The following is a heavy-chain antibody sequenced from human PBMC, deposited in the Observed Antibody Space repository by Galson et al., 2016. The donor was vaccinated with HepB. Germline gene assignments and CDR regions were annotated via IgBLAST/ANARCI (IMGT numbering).Heavy chain of an antibody. J-gene: IGHJ4*02. Sequence: SLRLSCAASGLTVISNYMSWVRQAPGKGLEWVSVVYSGGSTYYADSVKGRFTISRDIPGNMVYLRTNSVRAEDTATYYCARGRAYDNGWYYFDLWGQGTLVAVSS. V-gene: IGHV3-66*01. D-gene: IGHD6-19*01. CDR1: GLTVISNY. CDR2: VYSGGST. CDR3: ARGRAYDNGWYYFDL.